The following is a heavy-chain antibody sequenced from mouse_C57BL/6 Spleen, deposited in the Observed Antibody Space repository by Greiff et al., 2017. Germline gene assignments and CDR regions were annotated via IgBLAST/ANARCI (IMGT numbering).Heavy chain of an antibody. V-gene: IGHV1-82*01. CDR1: GYAFSSSW. D-gene: IGHD2-4*01. CDR2: IYPGDGDT. J-gene: IGHJ3*01. CDR3: ALIYYDDDGFAY. Sequence: QVQLQQSGPELVKPGASVKISCKASGYAFSSSWMNWVKQRPGKGLEWIGRIYPGDGDTNYNGKFKGKATLTADKSSSTAYMQLSSLTSEDSAVYFCALIYYDDDGFAYWGQGTLVTVSA.